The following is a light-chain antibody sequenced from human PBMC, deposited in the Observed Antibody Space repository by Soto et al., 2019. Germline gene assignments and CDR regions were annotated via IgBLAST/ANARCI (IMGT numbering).Light chain of an antibody. CDR3: HKYGELAIT. V-gene: IGKV3-20*01. CDR1: QSIRSIY. Sequence: EIVLTQSPGTLSLSPGERATLSCRASQSIRSIYLAWYQQKAGQAPRLVIYGTSIRATGIPDRFSGSGSGTDFTLTISRLEPEDFAVYYCHKYGELAITFGQGTRLEIK. J-gene: IGKJ5*01. CDR2: GTS.